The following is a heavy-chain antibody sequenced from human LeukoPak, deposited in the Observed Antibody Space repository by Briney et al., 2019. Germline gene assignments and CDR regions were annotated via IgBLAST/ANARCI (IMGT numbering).Heavy chain of an antibody. CDR3: ARGIYYDNSGLAY. CDR1: GYSFASYW. Sequence: GESLKISCKGSGYSFASYWIGWARQVPGKGLEWVGIIYPGDSDTRYSPSFQGQVTISADRSISTAFLQWSSLKVSDTAIYYCARGIYYDNSGLAYWGQGTQVTVSS. V-gene: IGHV5-51*01. J-gene: IGHJ4*02. D-gene: IGHD3-22*01. CDR2: IYPGDSDT.